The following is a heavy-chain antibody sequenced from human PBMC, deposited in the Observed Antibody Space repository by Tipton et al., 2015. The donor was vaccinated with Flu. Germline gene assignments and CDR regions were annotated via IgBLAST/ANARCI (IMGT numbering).Heavy chain of an antibody. CDR3: ARHRDAGGGGLDV. CDR2: SHHRGSA. J-gene: IGHJ6*02. D-gene: IGHD5-24*01. V-gene: IGHV4-4*02. CDR1: GASVRSLNW. Sequence: GLVKPSGTLSLTCIVSGASVRSLNWWSWVRQAPGKGLEWIGQSHHRGSANYRPSLRSRVTISVDKSRNQLSLNLTTVTAADTAVYYCARHRDAGGGGLDVWGQGTTVIVSS.